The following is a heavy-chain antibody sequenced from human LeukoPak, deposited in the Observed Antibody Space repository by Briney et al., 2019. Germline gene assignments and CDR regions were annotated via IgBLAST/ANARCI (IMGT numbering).Heavy chain of an antibody. V-gene: IGHV3-48*04. CDR1: GFTFSSYS. J-gene: IGHJ3*02. CDR2: ISSSSSTI. D-gene: IGHD2-21*02. CDR3: ARGVVVTAIGAFDI. Sequence: PGGSLRLSCAASGFTFSSYSMNWVRQAPGKGLEWVSYISSSSSTIYYADSVKGRFTISRDNAKNSLYLQMNSLRAEDTAVYYCARGVVVTAIGAFDIWGQGTMVTVSS.